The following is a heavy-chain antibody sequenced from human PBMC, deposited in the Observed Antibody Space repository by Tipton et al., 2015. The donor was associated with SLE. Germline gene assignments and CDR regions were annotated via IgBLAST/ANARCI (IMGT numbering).Heavy chain of an antibody. V-gene: IGHV4-34*01. CDR1: GGSFSGSY. CDR3: AGQNWGDGGRDAFDI. CDR2: INHSGSA. Sequence: TLSLTCAVYGGSFSGSYWNWIRQPPGKGLEWIGEINHSGSANYNPSLKSRLTMSVDTSKNQFSVKLSSVTAADTAVHYCAGQNWGDGGRDAFDIWGQGTMVTVSS. J-gene: IGHJ3*02. D-gene: IGHD7-27*01.